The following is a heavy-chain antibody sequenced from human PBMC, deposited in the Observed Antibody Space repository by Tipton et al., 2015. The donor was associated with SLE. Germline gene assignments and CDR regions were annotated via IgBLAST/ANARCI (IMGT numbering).Heavy chain of an antibody. J-gene: IGHJ4*02. Sequence: SLRLSCTASGFTFSSQAMSWVRQAPGKGLEWVSRISSSGSSTSYADSVKGRFTISRDNSKNTLYLQMSSLRAEDTAVYYCARLWWYLDYWGQGTLVTVSS. CDR3: ARLWWYLDY. CDR2: ISSSGSST. V-gene: IGHV3-23*01. D-gene: IGHD4/OR15-4a*01. CDR1: GFTFSSQA.